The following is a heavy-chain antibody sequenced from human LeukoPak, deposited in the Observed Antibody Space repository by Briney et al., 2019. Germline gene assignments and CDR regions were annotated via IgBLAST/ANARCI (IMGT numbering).Heavy chain of an antibody. V-gene: IGHV4-59*08. CDR1: GGSISSYY. Sequence: SETLFLTCTVSGGSISSYYWSWIRQPPGKGLEWIGYIYYSGSTNYNPSLKSRVSISVDTSKNQFSLKLSSVTAADTAVYYCASHNWGSTAPFFDYWGLGTLVTVSS. D-gene: IGHD3-16*01. J-gene: IGHJ4*02. CDR3: ASHNWGSTAPFFDY. CDR2: IYYSGST.